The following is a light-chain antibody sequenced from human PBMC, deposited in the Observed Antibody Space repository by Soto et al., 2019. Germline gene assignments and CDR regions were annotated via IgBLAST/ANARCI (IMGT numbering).Light chain of an antibody. Sequence: QSVLTQPPSVSAAPGQTVTISCSGSSSNMGNNYVSWYQQLPGTAPKLLIYDNNKQPPGIPDRFSGSKSGTSATLGITGLQTGDEADDYCGTWDSSLSASRVFGGGTKLTVL. V-gene: IGLV1-51*01. J-gene: IGLJ3*02. CDR3: GTWDSSLSASRV. CDR1: SSNMGNNY. CDR2: DNN.